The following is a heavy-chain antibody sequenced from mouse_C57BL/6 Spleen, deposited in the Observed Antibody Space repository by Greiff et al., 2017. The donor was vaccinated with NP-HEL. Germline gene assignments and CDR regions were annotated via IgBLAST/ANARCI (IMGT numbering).Heavy chain of an antibody. Sequence: DVMLVESGGGLVQPGGSLSLSCAASGFTFTDYYMSWVRQPPGKALEWLGFIRNKANGYTTEYSASVKGRFTISRDNSQSILYLQMNALRAEDSATYYCARYIKAYGSSYVGAMDYWGQGTSVTVSS. J-gene: IGHJ4*01. CDR2: IRNKANGYTT. D-gene: IGHD1-1*01. V-gene: IGHV7-3*01. CDR3: ARYIKAYGSSYVGAMDY. CDR1: GFTFTDYY.